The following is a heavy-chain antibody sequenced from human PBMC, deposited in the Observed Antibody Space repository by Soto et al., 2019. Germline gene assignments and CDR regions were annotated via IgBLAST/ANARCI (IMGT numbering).Heavy chain of an antibody. D-gene: IGHD1-26*01. CDR2: MNPNSGNT. J-gene: IGHJ6*02. V-gene: IGHV1-8*01. Sequence: ASVKVSCKASGYTFTSYDINWVRQATGQGLEWMGWMNPNSGNTGYAQKFQGRVTMTRNTSISTAYMELSSLRYEDTSVYYCARSASIVGAYYYYGMDVWGQGTTVTVSS. CDR1: GYTFTSYD. CDR3: ARSASIVGAYYYYGMDV.